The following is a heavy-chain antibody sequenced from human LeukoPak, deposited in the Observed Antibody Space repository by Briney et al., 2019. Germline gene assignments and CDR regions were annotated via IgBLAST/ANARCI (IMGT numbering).Heavy chain of an antibody. J-gene: IGHJ3*02. CDR2: IGGSGDKT. D-gene: IGHD3-10*01. Sequence: QPGGSLRLSCAASGFTFNRNAISWVRQAPGKGLEWVSTIGGSGDKTFYADSVKGRFTISRDNSKNTLYLQMNSLRAEDTALYYCAKDRAGPIWGQGTMVTVSS. CDR1: GFTFNRNA. CDR3: AKDRAGPI. V-gene: IGHV3-23*01.